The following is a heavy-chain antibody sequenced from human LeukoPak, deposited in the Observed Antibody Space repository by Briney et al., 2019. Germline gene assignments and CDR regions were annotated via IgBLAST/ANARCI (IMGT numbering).Heavy chain of an antibody. V-gene: IGHV3-20*04. Sequence: GGSVRLSCAASGFTFDDHGMSWVRQAPGKGLEWVSALNWNGDNTGYADFVKGRFTISRDNAKKSLYLEMNSLTAEYTAFYYCAREEGPYFDCWGRGTLVTVSS. CDR3: AREEGPYFDC. J-gene: IGHJ4*02. CDR1: GFTFDDHG. CDR2: LNWNGDNT.